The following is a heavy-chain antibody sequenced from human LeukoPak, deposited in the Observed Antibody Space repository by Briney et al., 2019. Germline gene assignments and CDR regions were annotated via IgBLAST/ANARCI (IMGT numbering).Heavy chain of an antibody. CDR3: ARGSRTGWYYFDY. Sequence: SVKVSCKASGGTFSSYAISWVRQAPGQGLEWMGGIIPLLGTANYAQKFQGRVTITADTSSSTVYMELRSLRSDDTAVYYCARGSRTGWYYFDYWGQGTLVTVSS. CDR1: GGTFSSYA. CDR2: IIPLLGTA. D-gene: IGHD6-19*01. J-gene: IGHJ4*02. V-gene: IGHV1-69*06.